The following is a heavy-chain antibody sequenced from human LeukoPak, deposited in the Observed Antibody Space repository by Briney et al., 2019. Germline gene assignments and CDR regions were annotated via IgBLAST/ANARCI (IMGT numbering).Heavy chain of an antibody. V-gene: IGHV3-64D*06. D-gene: IGHD1-7*01. CDR3: VKVVANYYFDY. Sequence: GGSLRLSCSASGFTFVAYAMHWVRQAPGKGVEYVSSVSSNGGTTYYTDSVKGGFTISRDNSKHTLYLQMSSLRAEDTAVYLCVKVVANYYFDYWGQGTLVTVSS. CDR2: VSSNGGTT. CDR1: GFTFVAYA. J-gene: IGHJ4*02.